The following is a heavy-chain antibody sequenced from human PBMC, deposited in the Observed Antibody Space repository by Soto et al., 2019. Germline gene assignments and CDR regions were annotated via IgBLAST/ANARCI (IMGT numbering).Heavy chain of an antibody. D-gene: IGHD6-13*01. CDR3: ARGSRIAAAGNGPSFDY. CDR2: IYYSGST. V-gene: IGHV4-31*03. J-gene: IGHJ4*02. CDR1: GGSISSGGYY. Sequence: QVQLQESGPGLVKPSQTLSLTCTVSGGSISSGGYYWSWIRQHPGKGLEWIGYIYYSGSTYYNPSLKSRVTISVDTFKNQFSLKLSSVTAADTAVYYCARGSRIAAAGNGPSFDYWGQGTLVTVSS.